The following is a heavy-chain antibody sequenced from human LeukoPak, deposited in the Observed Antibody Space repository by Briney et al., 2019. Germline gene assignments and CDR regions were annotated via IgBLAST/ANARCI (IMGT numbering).Heavy chain of an antibody. CDR2: IIPIFGTA. D-gene: IGHD3-3*01. V-gene: IGHV1-69*05. Sequence: GASVKVSCKASGGTFSSYAISWVRQAPGQGLEWMGGIIPIFGTANYAQKFQGRVTITTDESTSTAYLELSSLRSEDTAVYYCARVSYYDYADAFDIWGQGTMVTVSS. CDR1: GGTFSSYA. J-gene: IGHJ3*02. CDR3: ARVSYYDYADAFDI.